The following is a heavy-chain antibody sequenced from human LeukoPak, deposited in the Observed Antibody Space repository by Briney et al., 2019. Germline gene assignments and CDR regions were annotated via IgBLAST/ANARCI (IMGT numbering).Heavy chain of an antibody. V-gene: IGHV4-59*01. CDR2: VYYSGST. CDR3: ARVLDLSKRGLDAFDI. D-gene: IGHD3-16*01. CDR1: GGYISSYF. Sequence: PSETLSLTCTVSGGYISSYFWRWFRQPPGKGLEWIGYVYYSGSTNYNPSLKSRVTISVDTSKKQFSLKLSSATDADTAEYYCARVLDLSKRGLDAFDIWGQGTMVTVSS. J-gene: IGHJ3*02.